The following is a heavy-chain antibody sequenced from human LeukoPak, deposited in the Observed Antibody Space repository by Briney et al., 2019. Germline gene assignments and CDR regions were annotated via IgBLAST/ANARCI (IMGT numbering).Heavy chain of an antibody. V-gene: IGHV3-23*01. J-gene: IGHJ4*02. D-gene: IGHD1-26*01. Sequence: GGSLRLSCAASGFTFSSYVINWVRQAPGKGLEWVSAISGSGGTTYSADSVKGRFTISRDNSRNTLYLQMNSLRAEDTAVYYCAKDRARGGATNFDYWGQGTLVTVSS. CDR1: GFTFSSYV. CDR3: AKDRARGGATNFDY. CDR2: ISGSGGTT.